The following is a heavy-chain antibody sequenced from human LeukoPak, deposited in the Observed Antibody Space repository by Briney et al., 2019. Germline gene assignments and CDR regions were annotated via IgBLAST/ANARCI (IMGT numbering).Heavy chain of an antibody. V-gene: IGHV3-74*01. CDR1: GFTFSSYW. CDR3: AKDRQLVPDDAFDI. D-gene: IGHD6-13*01. CDR2: INSDGSCT. J-gene: IGHJ3*02. Sequence: GGSLRLSCAASGFTFSSYWMHWVRQAPGKGLVWVSRINSDGSCTSYADSVKGRFTISRDNAKNTLYLQMNSLRAEDTAVYYCAKDRQLVPDDAFDIWGQGTMVTVSS.